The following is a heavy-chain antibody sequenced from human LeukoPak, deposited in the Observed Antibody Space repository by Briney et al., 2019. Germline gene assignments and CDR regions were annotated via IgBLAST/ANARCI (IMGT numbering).Heavy chain of an antibody. CDR3: ARDRELYSNQDAFDI. CDR2: ISGSGLNT. J-gene: IGHJ3*02. D-gene: IGHD4-11*01. V-gene: IGHV3-23*01. CDR1: GFTFSNYA. Sequence: PGGSLRLSCAASGFTFSNYAMTWVRQAPGKGLEWVSTISGSGLNTYYADSVKGRFTISRDNSKNTLYLQMNSLRAEDTAVYYCARDRELYSNQDAFDIWGQGTMVTVSS.